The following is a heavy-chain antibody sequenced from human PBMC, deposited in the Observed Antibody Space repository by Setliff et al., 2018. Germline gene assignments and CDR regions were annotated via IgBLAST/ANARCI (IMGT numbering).Heavy chain of an antibody. D-gene: IGHD3-10*01. Sequence: PSETLSLTCSVSGGSINRDYWAWIRQPPGKGLEWLGTVYHSGGTYYNPSLKSRVTISVDTSKNQFSLKLSSVTAADTAVYYCARSYGSGPLYYFDYWGQGTLVTVSS. V-gene: IGHV4-39*01. CDR1: GGSINRDY. CDR2: VYHSGGT. J-gene: IGHJ4*02. CDR3: ARSYGSGPLYYFDY.